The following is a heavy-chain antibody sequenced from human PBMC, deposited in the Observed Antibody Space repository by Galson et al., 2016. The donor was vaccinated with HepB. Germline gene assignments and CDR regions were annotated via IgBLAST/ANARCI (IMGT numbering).Heavy chain of an antibody. CDR1: GYTFTHYG. J-gene: IGHJ6*02. CDR3: AREQEVGYGIDV. CDR2: ISTDNDNT. D-gene: IGHD1-26*01. V-gene: IGHV1-18*01. Sequence: SVKVSCKASGYTFTHYGLNWVRQAPGQGLEWMGWISTDNDNTNYAQKLQGRVTMTTDTSTSTAYMELRSLRSDDTAVYYCAREQEVGYGIDVWGQGTTVTVSS.